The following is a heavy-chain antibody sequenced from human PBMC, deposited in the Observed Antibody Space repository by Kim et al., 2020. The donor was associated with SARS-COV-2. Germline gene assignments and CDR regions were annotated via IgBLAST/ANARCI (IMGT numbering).Heavy chain of an antibody. D-gene: IGHD2-15*01. J-gene: IGHJ4*02. Sequence: GGSLRLSCVASGFSFSTNWMSWVRQAPGKGLEWVAKIKEDGTEKYYVESVGGRFTISRDNAKNSLFLHMNSLSAEDTAVYYCARDRKYSLDYWGQGTLVTVSS. CDR1: GFSFSTNW. V-gene: IGHV3-7*01. CDR2: IKEDGTEK. CDR3: ARDRKYSLDY.